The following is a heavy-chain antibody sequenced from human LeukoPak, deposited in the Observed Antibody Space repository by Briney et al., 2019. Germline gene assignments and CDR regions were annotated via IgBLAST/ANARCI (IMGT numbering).Heavy chain of an antibody. CDR3: AKGGKWDVTPFDY. V-gene: IGHV3-23*01. CDR1: GFTFTSYS. CDR2: ISGGGGST. J-gene: IGHJ4*02. Sequence: GGSLRLSCAASGFTFTSYSMNWVRQAPGKGLEWVSTISGGGGSTYYADSVKGRFTISRGNSKNTLYLQVNSLRAEDTAVYYCAKGGKWDVTPFDYWGQGTLVTVSS. D-gene: IGHD1-26*01.